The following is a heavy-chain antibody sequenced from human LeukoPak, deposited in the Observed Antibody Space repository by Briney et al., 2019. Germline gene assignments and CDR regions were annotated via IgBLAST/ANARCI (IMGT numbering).Heavy chain of an antibody. Sequence: GGSLRLSCAASGFTFSSYWMHWVRQAPGKGLVWVSRIKSDGNTNYADSVKGRFTISRDNAKNTVSLQMNSLRAEDTGVYYCARVMEGGFNYFYFMDVWGKGTTVIVSS. CDR1: GFTFSSYW. V-gene: IGHV3-74*01. J-gene: IGHJ6*03. D-gene: IGHD3-16*01. CDR2: IKSDGNT. CDR3: ARVMEGGFNYFYFMDV.